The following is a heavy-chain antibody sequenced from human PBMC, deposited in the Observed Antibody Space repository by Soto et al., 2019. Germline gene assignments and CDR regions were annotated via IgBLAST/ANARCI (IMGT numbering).Heavy chain of an antibody. CDR1: GFTFSGYA. V-gene: IGHV3-23*01. J-gene: IGHJ4*02. D-gene: IGHD6-19*01. CDR2: ISCCGGST. Sequence: EVQLLESGGGLVQPGGSLRVSCAASGFTFSGYAMNWVRQAPGKGLEWISGISCCGGSTSYADSVKGRFTLARDDSKNTLSLHLNSLRFEDTARYFCAKADGEQWLIPHLDNWGQGTLVTVS. CDR3: AKADGEQWLIPHLDN.